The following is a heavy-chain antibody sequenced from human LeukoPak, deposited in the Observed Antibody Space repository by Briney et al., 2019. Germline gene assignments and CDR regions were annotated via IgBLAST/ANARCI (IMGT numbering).Heavy chain of an antibody. CDR2: ISYDGSNK. CDR1: GFTFSSYA. Sequence: GGSLRLSCAASGFTFSSYAMHWVRQAPGKGLEWVAGISYDGSNKYYADSVKGRLTISRDNSKNTLYLQMNSLRADDTAVYYCARDALHYYYSGRYGMDVWGRGTTVTVSS. V-gene: IGHV3-30-3*01. CDR3: ARDALHYYYSGRYGMDV. J-gene: IGHJ6*02. D-gene: IGHD3-10*01.